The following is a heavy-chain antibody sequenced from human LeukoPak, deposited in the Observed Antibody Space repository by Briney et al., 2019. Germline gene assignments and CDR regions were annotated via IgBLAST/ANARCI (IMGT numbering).Heavy chain of an antibody. V-gene: IGHV3-23*01. Sequence: GGSLRLSCAASGFTFSSYAMSWVRQAPGKGLEWVSAISGSGGSTYYADSAKGRFTISRDNSKNTLYLQVNSLRAEDTAVYYCAKDGSDGDYVRKYYFDYWGQGTLVTVSS. CDR3: AKDGSDGDYVRKYYFDY. CDR1: GFTFSSYA. CDR2: ISGSGGST. D-gene: IGHD4-17*01. J-gene: IGHJ4*02.